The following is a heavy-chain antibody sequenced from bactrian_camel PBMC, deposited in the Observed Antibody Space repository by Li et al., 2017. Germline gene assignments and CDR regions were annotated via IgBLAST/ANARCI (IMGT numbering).Heavy chain of an antibody. V-gene: IGHV3S53*01. CDR1: GYTLPMN. CDR3: AARGPYCYTKLSVRDCTY. CDR2: IAGDGRI. D-gene: IGHD2*01. J-gene: IGHJ4*01. Sequence: VQLVESGGNSVQAGGSLRTSCVASGYTLPMNMGWFRRLPGQEREGVAAIAGDGRINYADSVKGRFTISQDNAKNTVYLQMNSLKPEDTAMYYCAARGPYCYTKLSVRDCTYWGQGTQVTVS.